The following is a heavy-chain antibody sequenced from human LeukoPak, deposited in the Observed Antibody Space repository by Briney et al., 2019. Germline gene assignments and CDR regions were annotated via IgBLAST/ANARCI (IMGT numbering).Heavy chain of an antibody. CDR1: GFTIIKYW. D-gene: IGHD3-22*01. CDR2: INQGGSEK. Sequence: GGSPRLSCAASGFTIIKYWMSWVRQAPGKGLEWVANINQGGSEKDYVDSVKGRFTISRDNAKNSLFLQMNSLRAEDTALYYCVPHYFDSSGYYHGYWGQGTLVTVSS. J-gene: IGHJ4*02. V-gene: IGHV3-7*01. CDR3: VPHYFDSSGYYHGY.